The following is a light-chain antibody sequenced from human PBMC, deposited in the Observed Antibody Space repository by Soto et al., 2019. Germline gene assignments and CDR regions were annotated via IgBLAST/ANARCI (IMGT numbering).Light chain of an antibody. CDR2: GAS. J-gene: IGKJ1*01. V-gene: IGKV3-20*01. CDR1: QSVSSNY. Sequence: EVVLTRSPGTLSLSPWERATLSCRASQSVSSNYLAWYQQKPGQAPSLLIYGASSRATGIPDRFSGSGSGTDFTLTISRLEPEDSAVYYCQHYGTSHAFGQGTKVDIK. CDR3: QHYGTSHA.